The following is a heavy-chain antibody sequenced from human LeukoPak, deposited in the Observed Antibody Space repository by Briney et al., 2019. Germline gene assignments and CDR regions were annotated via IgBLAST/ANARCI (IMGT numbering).Heavy chain of an antibody. J-gene: IGHJ4*02. CDR1: GFTFSSYA. CDR2: ISGSGATT. CDR3: ARRYFDSSLGLRYFDY. D-gene: IGHD3-22*01. Sequence: PGGSLRLSCAASGFTFSSYAMSWVRQAPGKGLEWVSAISGSGATTYYADSVRGRFTISRDNSKNTLYLQMNSLRAEDTAVYYCARRYFDSSLGLRYFDYWGQGTLVTVSS. V-gene: IGHV3-23*01.